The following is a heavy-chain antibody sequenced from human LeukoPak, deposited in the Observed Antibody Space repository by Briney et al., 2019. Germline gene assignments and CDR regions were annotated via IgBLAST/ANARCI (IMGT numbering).Heavy chain of an antibody. D-gene: IGHD3-16*02. CDR1: GFTPSSYG. CDR2: IRYDGGNK. CDR3: AKDPAGGSYRRAFDI. V-gene: IGHV3-30*02. J-gene: IGHJ3*02. Sequence: GGSLRHSCAESGFTPSSYGAHWVRQGPGKGREWGAFIRYDGGNKDYADSVKGRFTISRDNSRTTLYLQKSSLRDKDTAVYYCAKDPAGGSYRRAFDIWGQGTLVTVSS.